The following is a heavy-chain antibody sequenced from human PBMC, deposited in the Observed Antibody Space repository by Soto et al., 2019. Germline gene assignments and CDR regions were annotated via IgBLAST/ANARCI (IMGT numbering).Heavy chain of an antibody. V-gene: IGHV2-70*01. CDR3: ARYSTRTYFDY. CDR1: GFSLSTSAMC. J-gene: IGHJ4*01. CDR2: VDGQNDK. Sequence: SGPTLVHPTQTLTLICTFAGFSLSTSAMCVSWIRQPPGKALEWLAMVDGQNDKYYSTALKPWLTISKNTSKYQVGLTITNMDPVDTATYYCARYSTRTYFDYGGQEPWSPSPQ. D-gene: IGHD2-15*01.